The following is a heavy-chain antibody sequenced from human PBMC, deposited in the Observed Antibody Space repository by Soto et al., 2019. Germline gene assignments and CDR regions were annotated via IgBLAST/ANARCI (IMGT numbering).Heavy chain of an antibody. Sequence: PGGSLRLSCSASRFTFSSYTMNWVRQAPGKGLEWVSSISNSTTYIYYADSVKGRFTISRDNAKNSLYLQVNSLRAEDTAVYYCARDFDSSGYYGPVGAFDIWGQGTMVTVSS. CDR1: RFTFSSYT. V-gene: IGHV3-21*03. CDR2: ISNSTTYI. CDR3: ARDFDSSGYYGPVGAFDI. J-gene: IGHJ3*02. D-gene: IGHD3-22*01.